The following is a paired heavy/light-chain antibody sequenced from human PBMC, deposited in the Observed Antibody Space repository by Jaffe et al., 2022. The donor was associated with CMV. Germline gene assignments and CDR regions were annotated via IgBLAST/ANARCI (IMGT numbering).Heavy chain of an antibody. Sequence: EVQLVESGGGLVQPGGSLRLSCVASGFTFSSYEVNWVRQAPGKGLEWVSYITNIGDTTYYADSVKGRFTISRDNAKNSMHLQMNSLRAEDTAVYYCARAGGGCNSCIWSWLDCWGQGTLVTVSS. CDR1: GFTFSSYE. V-gene: IGHV3-48*03. CDR3: ARAGGGCNSCIWSWLDC. D-gene: IGHD2-15*01. CDR2: ITNIGDTT. J-gene: IGHJ5*01.
Light chain of an antibody. V-gene: IGLV2-14*03. CDR1: SSDVGAYNY. J-gene: IGLJ1*01. Sequence: QSALTQPASVSGSPGQSITISCTGTSSDVGAYNYISWYQQHPGKAPKLMIFDVGNRPSGVSNRFSGSKSGNTASLTISGLQAEDEADYFCSSYTSSSTLGVFGTGTKVTVL. CDR3: SSYTSSSTLGV. CDR2: DVG.